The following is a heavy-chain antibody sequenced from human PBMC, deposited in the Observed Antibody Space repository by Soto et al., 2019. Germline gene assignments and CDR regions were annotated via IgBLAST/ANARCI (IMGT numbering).Heavy chain of an antibody. CDR3: ARVRGATTPYAFAY. CDR2: INAANENI. V-gene: IGHV1-3*01. Sequence: QVQLVQSGAEVKKPGASVKVSCKASGYTFTSYTIHWIRQAPGQRLEWMGYINAANENIKFAEQFQGRVTLTRNASASTDYFQLHSPRPEAAAVYFCARVRGATTPYAFAYWGQGTLVTVSS. CDR1: GYTFTSYT. D-gene: IGHD3-10*01. J-gene: IGHJ4*02.